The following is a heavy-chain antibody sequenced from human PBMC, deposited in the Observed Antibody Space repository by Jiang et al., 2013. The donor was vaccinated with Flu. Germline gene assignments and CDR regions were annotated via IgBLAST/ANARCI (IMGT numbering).Heavy chain of an antibody. D-gene: IGHD3-22*01. V-gene: IGHV1-3*01. J-gene: IGHJ4*02. CDR3: ARGGYSTGYYFSFDS. CDR2: INAGNGNT. CDR1: GYTFTNYA. Sequence: GAEVKKPGASVKVSCKTSGYTFTNYAIHWVRQAPGQGLECMGWINAGNGNTKYSQKFQGRVTITRDTSASTVYMELSSLRSEETAVYYCARGGYSTGYYFSFDSWGQGTLVTVSS.